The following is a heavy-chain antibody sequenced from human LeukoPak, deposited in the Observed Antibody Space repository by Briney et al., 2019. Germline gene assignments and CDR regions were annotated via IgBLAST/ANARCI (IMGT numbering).Heavy chain of an antibody. V-gene: IGHV4-34*01. D-gene: IGHD3-10*01. Sequence: MSSETLSLTCAVYGGSFSAYYWSWIRQPPGKGLEWIGDITHSGSTNYNPSLKSRVTISVDTSKNQFSLKLSSVTAADTAVYYCATFITMIRGIIITNFLDPWGQGTLVTVSS. J-gene: IGHJ5*02. CDR3: ATFITMIRGIIITNFLDP. CDR1: GGSFSAYY. CDR2: ITHSGST.